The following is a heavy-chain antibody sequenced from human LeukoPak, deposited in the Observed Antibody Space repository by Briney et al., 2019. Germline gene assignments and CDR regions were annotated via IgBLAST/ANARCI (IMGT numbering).Heavy chain of an antibody. J-gene: IGHJ6*03. CDR1: GFTLSTYA. D-gene: IGHD3-22*01. CDR2: TSSSDAGT. Sequence: GGSLRLSCAASGFTLSTYAMSWVRQTPGKGLEWVAATSSSDAGTYHADSVRGRFTISRDNSKNSLYLQMNSLRAEDTALYYCAKDAGYYDSSGYYPPPWGYYMDVWGKGTTVTVSS. V-gene: IGHV3-23*01. CDR3: AKDAGYYDSSGYYPPPWGYYMDV.